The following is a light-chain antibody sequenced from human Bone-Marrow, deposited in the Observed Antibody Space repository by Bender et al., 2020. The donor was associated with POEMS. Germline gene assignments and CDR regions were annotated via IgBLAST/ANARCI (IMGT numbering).Light chain of an antibody. CDR2: KDT. J-gene: IGLJ2*01. CDR1: VLPDQY. Sequence: SYELTQPSSVSVSPGQTARITCSGDVLPDQYSYWYQQKPGQAPVLLIYKDTERPSGIPERFSVSSSGTTVTLTIRGVQAEDEADYHCQAGDISGPYHVVFGGGTKLTVL. V-gene: IGLV3-25*03. CDR3: QAGDISGPYHVV.